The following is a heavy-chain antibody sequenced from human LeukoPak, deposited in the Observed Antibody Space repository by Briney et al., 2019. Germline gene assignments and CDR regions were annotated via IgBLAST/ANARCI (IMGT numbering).Heavy chain of an antibody. D-gene: IGHD3-22*01. CDR3: AKNYDSSYSFYY. V-gene: IGHV3-30*18. CDR2: ISYDGSNK. CDR1: GFTFRSYG. J-gene: IGHJ4*01. Sequence: GGSLSLSCAASGFTFRSYGVHWVRQAPGKGLEWVAVISYDGSNKYYADSVKGRFTISRDNSKNTLYLQMNSLRAEDTAVYYCAKNYDSSYSFYYWGHVTLVTVSS.